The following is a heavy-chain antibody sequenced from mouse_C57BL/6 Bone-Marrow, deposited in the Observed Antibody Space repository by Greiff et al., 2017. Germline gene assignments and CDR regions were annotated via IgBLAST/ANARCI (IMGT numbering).Heavy chain of an antibody. J-gene: IGHJ2*01. CDR3: ARSHYYGSRDFDY. CDR2: ISSGSSTI. CDR1: GFTFSDYG. V-gene: IGHV5-17*01. Sequence: EVKVVESGGGLVKPGGSLKLSCAASGFTFSDYGMHWVRQAPEKGLEWVAYISSGSSTIYYADTVKGRFTISRDNAKNTLFLQMTSLRSEDTAMYYCARSHYYGSRDFDYWGQGTTLTVSS. D-gene: IGHD1-1*01.